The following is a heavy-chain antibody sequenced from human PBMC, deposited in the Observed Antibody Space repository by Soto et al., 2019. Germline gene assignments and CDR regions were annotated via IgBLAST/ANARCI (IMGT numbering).Heavy chain of an antibody. CDR2: INHSGST. J-gene: IGHJ2*01. D-gene: IGHD3-3*01. Sequence: KGLEWIEEINHSGSTNYTPSLKSRVTISVDTSKNQFSLKLSSVTAADTAVYFFLFFFFQAEDGRRDL. CDR3: LFFFFQAEDGRRDL. V-gene: IGHV4-34*01.